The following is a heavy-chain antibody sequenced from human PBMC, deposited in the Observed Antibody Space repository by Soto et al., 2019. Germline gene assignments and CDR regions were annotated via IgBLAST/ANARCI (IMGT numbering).Heavy chain of an antibody. J-gene: IGHJ4*02. D-gene: IGHD3-22*01. V-gene: IGHV3-23*01. CDR3: APITMIPAFDY. CDR2: TSGSGGST. Sequence: TASGFTFSSYAMSWVRQAPGKGLEWVSATSGSGGSTYYADSVKGRFTISRDNSKNTLYLQMNSLRAEDTAVYYCAPITMIPAFDYWGQGTLVTVSS. CDR1: GFTFSSYA.